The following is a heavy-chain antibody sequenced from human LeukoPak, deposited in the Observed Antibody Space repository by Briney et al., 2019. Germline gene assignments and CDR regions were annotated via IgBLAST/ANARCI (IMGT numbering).Heavy chain of an antibody. CDR2: ISGSGIST. Sequence: GGSLRLSCAASGFTFSGHAMTWARQAPGKGLEWVSAISGSGISTYYADSVKGRFTVSRDNSKNTLYLQMNSLRAEDTAVYYCARASRGYSYGYDYWGQGTLVTVSS. V-gene: IGHV3-23*01. J-gene: IGHJ4*02. CDR3: ARASRGYSYGYDY. CDR1: GFTFSGHA. D-gene: IGHD5-18*01.